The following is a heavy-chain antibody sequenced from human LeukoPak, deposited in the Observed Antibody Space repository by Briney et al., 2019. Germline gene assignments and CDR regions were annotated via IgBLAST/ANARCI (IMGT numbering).Heavy chain of an antibody. CDR1: GYTFTSYA. V-gene: IGHV1-3*01. Sequence: ASVKVSCKASGYTFTSYAMHWVRQAPGQRLERMGWINAGNGNTKYSQKFQGRVTITRDTSTSTVYMELSSLRSEDTAVYYCAREDIVVVPAAIPYYYYGMDVWGQGTTVTVSS. J-gene: IGHJ6*02. D-gene: IGHD2-2*01. CDR2: INAGNGNT. CDR3: AREDIVVVPAAIPYYYYGMDV.